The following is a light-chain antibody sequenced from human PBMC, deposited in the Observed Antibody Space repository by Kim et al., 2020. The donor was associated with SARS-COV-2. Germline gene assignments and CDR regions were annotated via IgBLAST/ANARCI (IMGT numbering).Light chain of an antibody. Sequence: LTCTLRSGINVGTYRIYWYQQKPGSPPQYLLRYKSDSDKQQGSGVPSRFSGSKGASANAGILLISGLQSEDEADYYCMIWHSSAWVFGGGTKLTVL. V-gene: IGLV5-45*01. CDR2: YKSDSDK. CDR3: MIWHSSAWV. J-gene: IGLJ3*02. CDR1: SGINVGTYR.